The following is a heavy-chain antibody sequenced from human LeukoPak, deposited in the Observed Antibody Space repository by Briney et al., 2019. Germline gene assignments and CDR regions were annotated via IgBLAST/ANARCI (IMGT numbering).Heavy chain of an antibody. V-gene: IGHV3-53*05. J-gene: IGHJ4*02. CDR3: ARDSIRQQLYYFDY. D-gene: IGHD1-1*01. CDR2: IYSGGST. Sequence: GGSLRLSCAASGFTVSSNYMSWVRQAPGKGLEWVSVIYSGGSTYYADSVKGRFTISRDNSKNTLYMQMNSLRTDDTAMYYCARDSIRQQLYYFDYWGRGALVTVSS. CDR1: GFTVSSNY.